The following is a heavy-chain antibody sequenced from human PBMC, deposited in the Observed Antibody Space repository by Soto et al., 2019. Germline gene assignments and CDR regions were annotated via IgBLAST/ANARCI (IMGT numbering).Heavy chain of an antibody. CDR1: GFTFSSYS. D-gene: IGHD1-1*01. CDR2: ISSSSSTI. J-gene: IGHJ5*02. Sequence: EVQLVESGGGLVQPGGSLRLSCAASGFTFSSYSMNWVRQAPGKGLEWDSYISSSSSTIYYADSVKGRITISRDNAKNSLYLQMNSLRDEDTAVYYCAREWNPLNWFDPWGQGTLVTVSS. V-gene: IGHV3-48*02. CDR3: AREWNPLNWFDP.